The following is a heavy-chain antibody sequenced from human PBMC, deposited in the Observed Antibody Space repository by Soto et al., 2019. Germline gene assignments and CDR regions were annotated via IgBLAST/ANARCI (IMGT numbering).Heavy chain of an antibody. V-gene: IGHV3-30*03. CDR2: ISYDGSNK. J-gene: IGHJ6*02. CDR1: GLTFSSYG. CDR3: QSGPNYYYGVDV. Sequence: LRLSCAASGLTFSSYGMHWVRQAPGKGLEWMAVISYDGSNKYYADSVKGRFTISRDNSKNTLYLQMNSLRAEDTAVYYCQSGPNYYYGVDVWGQGTTVTVSS.